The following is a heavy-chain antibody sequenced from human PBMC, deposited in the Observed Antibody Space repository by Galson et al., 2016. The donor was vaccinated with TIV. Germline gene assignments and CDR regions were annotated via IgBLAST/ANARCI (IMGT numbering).Heavy chain of an antibody. V-gene: IGHV4-59*12. D-gene: IGHD1-26*01. Sequence: SETLSLTCSVSGGSLSDYYWNWIRQPPGKGLEWIGYVSDSGRTHYNPSLQSRITLSLDTSKIQFSLRLTSMTPADTAVYYCARSGFNSDWHFFTDSWGQGTLVTVSS. CDR1: GGSLSDYY. CDR3: ARSGFNSDWHFFTDS. CDR2: VSDSGRT. J-gene: IGHJ4*02.